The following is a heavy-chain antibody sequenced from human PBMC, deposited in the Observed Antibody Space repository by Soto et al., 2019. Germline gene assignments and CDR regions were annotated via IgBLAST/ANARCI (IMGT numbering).Heavy chain of an antibody. Sequence: QVQLVQSGAEVKKPGASVKVSCKASGYTFTSYDINWVRQATGQGLEWMGWMKPNSGNTGNAQKFQDRVTMTRNTSISTTSMELSSLRSEDTAVYYWAREKTSYGMYVWGQGTTVTVSS. V-gene: IGHV1-8*01. CDR2: MKPNSGNT. J-gene: IGHJ6*02. CDR1: GYTFTSYD. CDR3: AREKTSYGMYV.